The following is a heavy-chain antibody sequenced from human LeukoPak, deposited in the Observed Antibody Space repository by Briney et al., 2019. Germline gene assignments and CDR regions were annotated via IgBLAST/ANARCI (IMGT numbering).Heavy chain of an antibody. CDR2: INHSGST. CDR1: GGSFCGYY. V-gene: IGHV4-34*01. Sequence: PSETLSLTCAVYGGSFCGYYWSWIRQPPGKGLEWIGEINHSGSTNYNPSLKSRVTISVDTSKNQFSLKLSSVTAADTAVYYCARARSMPSYYYYYMDVWGKGTTVTVSS. D-gene: IGHD6-13*01. J-gene: IGHJ6*03. CDR3: ARARSMPSYYYYYMDV.